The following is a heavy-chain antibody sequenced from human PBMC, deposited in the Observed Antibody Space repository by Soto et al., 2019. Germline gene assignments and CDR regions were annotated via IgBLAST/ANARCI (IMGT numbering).Heavy chain of an antibody. Sequence: GGSLRLSCAASGFTFSDYYMSWIRQAPGKGLEWVSYISSSSSYTNYADSVKGRFTISRDNAKNSLYLQMNSLRAEDTAVYYCARDERITMIVGGVSSDIWGQGTMVTVSS. V-gene: IGHV3-11*05. D-gene: IGHD3-22*01. J-gene: IGHJ3*02. CDR1: GFTFSDYY. CDR2: ISSSSSYT. CDR3: ARDERITMIVGGVSSDI.